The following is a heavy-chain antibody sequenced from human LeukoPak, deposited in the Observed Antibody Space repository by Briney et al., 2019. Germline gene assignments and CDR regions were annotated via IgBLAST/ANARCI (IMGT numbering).Heavy chain of an antibody. D-gene: IGHD6-13*01. Sequence: PSETLSLTCAVYGGSFSVYYWSWIRQPPGKGLEWIGEINHSGSTNYNPSLKSRVTISVDTSKNQFSLKLSSVTAADTAVYYCARGRQPHWFDPWGQGTLVTVSS. CDR1: GGSFSVYY. CDR3: ARGRQPHWFDP. J-gene: IGHJ5*02. CDR2: INHSGST. V-gene: IGHV4-34*01.